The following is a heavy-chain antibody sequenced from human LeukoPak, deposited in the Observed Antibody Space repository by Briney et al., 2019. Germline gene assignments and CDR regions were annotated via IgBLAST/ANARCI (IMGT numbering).Heavy chain of an antibody. CDR3: AGDYNSLTGLNY. D-gene: IGHD3-9*01. CDR1: GFTFSDSA. CDR2: IRTQANNDAT. Sequence: VQPWGSLKLSCAAPGFTFSDSAIPWVRQASGKRLEWLGRIRTQANNDATAYGASVKGGFIISRDDSRNTAYLQMNSLKTEDTAVYYCAGDYNSLTGLNYWGQGTLVTVSS. V-gene: IGHV3-73*01. J-gene: IGHJ4*02.